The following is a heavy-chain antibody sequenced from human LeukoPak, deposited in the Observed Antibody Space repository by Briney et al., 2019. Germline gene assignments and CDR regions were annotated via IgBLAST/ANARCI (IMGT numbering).Heavy chain of an antibody. V-gene: IGHV3-7*01. CDR2: IKQDGSEK. CDR1: GFTFSSYW. CDR3: SGSGWIDY. D-gene: IGHD6-19*01. J-gene: IGHJ4*02. Sequence: PGGSLRLSCAAPGFTFSSYWMSWVRQVPGKGLEWVANIKQDGSEKYYVDSVKGRSTISRDNAKNSLYLQMNSLRAKDTAVYYCSGSGWIDYWGQGTLVTVSS.